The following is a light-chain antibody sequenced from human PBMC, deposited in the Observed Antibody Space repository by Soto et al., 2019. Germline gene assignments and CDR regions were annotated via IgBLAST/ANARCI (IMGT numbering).Light chain of an antibody. CDR3: QQYNNSPYT. CDR2: DAS. Sequence: DIQMTQSPSTLSASVGDRVTITCRASQSISSWLAWYQQKPGKAPKLLIYDASSLESGVPSRFSGSGSGTEFPLSISHLQPDDFATYYFQQYNNSPYTFVQGTKLEIK. J-gene: IGKJ2*01. V-gene: IGKV1-5*01. CDR1: QSISSW.